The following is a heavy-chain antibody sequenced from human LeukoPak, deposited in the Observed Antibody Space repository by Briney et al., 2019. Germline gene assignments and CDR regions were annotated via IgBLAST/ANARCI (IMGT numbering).Heavy chain of an antibody. V-gene: IGHV4-59*01. CDR1: GGSINNYY. CDR3: ARHMATATSAFDY. J-gene: IGHJ4*02. CDR2: VSYRGIT. Sequence: SETRSLTCGVSGGSINNYYWSWVRQPPGKGLEWIGYVSYRGITNYNPSLKSRVTISVEPSKNQFSLKMNSVTTADTAVYSCARHMATATSAFDYWGRGALVTVSS. D-gene: IGHD1-26*01.